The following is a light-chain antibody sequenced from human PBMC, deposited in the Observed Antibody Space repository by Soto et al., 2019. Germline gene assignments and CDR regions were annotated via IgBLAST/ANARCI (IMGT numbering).Light chain of an antibody. CDR1: QGIGNY. CDR2: AAS. Sequence: DIQMTQSPSSLSASVGDRVTITCRASQGIGNYLAWYQQKPGKVPKLLIYAASTLQSGVPSRFSGSGSGTDFTLTISSLQPEDVATYYCQQYNSVPVWFGQGTKVEIK. V-gene: IGKV1-27*01. J-gene: IGKJ1*01. CDR3: QQYNSVPVW.